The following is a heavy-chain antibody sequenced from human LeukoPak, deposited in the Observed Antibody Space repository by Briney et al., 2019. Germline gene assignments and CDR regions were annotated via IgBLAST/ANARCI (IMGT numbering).Heavy chain of an antibody. D-gene: IGHD2-21*02. Sequence: ASVKVSCKASGYTFTSYGISWVRQAPGQGLEWMGWISAYNGNTNYAQKLQGRVTMTTDTSTSTAYMELRSLRSDDTAVYYCARANPRAYCGGDCYSREFDYWGQGTLVTVSS. J-gene: IGHJ4*02. CDR3: ARANPRAYCGGDCYSREFDY. V-gene: IGHV1-18*01. CDR1: GYTFTSYG. CDR2: ISAYNGNT.